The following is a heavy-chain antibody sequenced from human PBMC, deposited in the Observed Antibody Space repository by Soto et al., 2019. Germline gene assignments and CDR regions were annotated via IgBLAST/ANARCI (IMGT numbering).Heavy chain of an antibody. CDR2: SYCSGST. V-gene: IGHV4-31*03. J-gene: IGHJ4*02. CDR3: ARYCSGGSCYLLGKYYFDY. Sequence: SETLSLTCTVSGCTISSGGYYWSWIRQHPGQGLEWIGYSYCSGSTYYNPSLKSRVTISVDTSKNQFSLKLSSVTAADTAVYYCARYCSGGSCYLLGKYYFDYWGQGTLVTVSS. D-gene: IGHD2-15*01. CDR1: GCTISSGGYY.